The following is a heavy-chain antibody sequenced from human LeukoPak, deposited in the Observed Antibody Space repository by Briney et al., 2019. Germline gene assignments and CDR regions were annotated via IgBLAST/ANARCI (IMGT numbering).Heavy chain of an antibody. J-gene: IGHJ4*02. D-gene: IGHD5-18*01. CDR2: ISSSSSYI. CDR1: GFTFSSYN. V-gene: IGHV3-21*01. Sequence: GGSLRLSCAASGFTFSSYNMNWVRQAPGRGLEWVSSISSSSSYIYYADSAKGRFTISRDNAKNSLYLQMNSLRAEDTAVYYCASTPGYNYVGYYFDYWGQGTLVTVSS. CDR3: ASTPGYNYVGYYFDY.